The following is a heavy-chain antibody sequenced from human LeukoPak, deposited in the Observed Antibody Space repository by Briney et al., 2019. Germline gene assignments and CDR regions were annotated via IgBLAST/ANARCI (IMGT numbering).Heavy chain of an antibody. CDR2: INPNSGGT. Sequence: GASVNVSCKASGYTFTGYYMHWVRQAPGQGLEWMGWINPNSGGTNYAQNFQARVTMTRDTSISTAYMELISLRSDDTAVYYCASLFGLRLYYFVYRGQGTLFTVSS. V-gene: IGHV1-2*02. J-gene: IGHJ4*02. CDR1: GYTFTGYY. CDR3: ASLFGLRLYYFVY. D-gene: IGHD3/OR15-3a*01.